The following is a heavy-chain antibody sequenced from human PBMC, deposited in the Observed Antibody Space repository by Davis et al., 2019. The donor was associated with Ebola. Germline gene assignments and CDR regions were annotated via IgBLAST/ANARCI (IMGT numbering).Heavy chain of an antibody. CDR2: INAGNGNT. CDR3: ARVFRRARGSYGH. D-gene: IGHD1-26*01. J-gene: IGHJ4*02. CDR1: GYTFTSYA. V-gene: IGHV1-3*01. Sequence: ASVKVSCKASGYTFTSYAMHWVRQAPGQRLEWMGWINAGNGNTKYSQKFQGRVTITRDTSASTAYMELSSLRSEDTAVYYCARVFRRARGSYGHWGQGTLVTVSS.